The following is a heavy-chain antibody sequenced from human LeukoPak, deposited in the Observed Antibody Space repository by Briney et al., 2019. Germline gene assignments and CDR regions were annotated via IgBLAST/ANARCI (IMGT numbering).Heavy chain of an antibody. CDR3: ARQTRGYSGYEPYYYYYMDV. D-gene: IGHD5-12*01. V-gene: IGHV4-34*01. Sequence: SETLSLTCAVYGESFSAYYWSWIRQPPGKGLEWIGEINHSGSTNYNPSLKSRVTISVDTSKNQFSLKQSSVTAADTAVYYCARQTRGYSGYEPYYYYYMDVWGKGTTVTVSS. J-gene: IGHJ6*03. CDR2: INHSGST. CDR1: GESFSAYY.